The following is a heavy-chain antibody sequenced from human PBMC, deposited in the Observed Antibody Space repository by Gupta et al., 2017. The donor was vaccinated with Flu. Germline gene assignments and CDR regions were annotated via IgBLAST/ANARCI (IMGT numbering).Heavy chain of an antibody. Sequence: QVQLVQSGADVKKPGSSVKVSCKASGGTFSSYSINWVRQAPGQGLEWMGGIIPIIPSVNYPQKFQGRVTITADESTNTAYMELSSLRSEDTAVYYCARGEGIVGADIEYWGQGTLVTVSS. CDR2: IIPIIPSV. CDR1: GGTFSSYS. V-gene: IGHV1-69*01. D-gene: IGHD1-26*01. J-gene: IGHJ4*02. CDR3: ARGEGIVGADIEY.